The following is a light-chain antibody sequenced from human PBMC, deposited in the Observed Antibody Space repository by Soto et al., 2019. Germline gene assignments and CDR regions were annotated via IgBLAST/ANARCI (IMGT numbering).Light chain of an antibody. CDR1: QSISSY. V-gene: IGKV3-11*01. CDR3: QQRSSWPQLS. J-gene: IGKJ4*01. CDR2: DAS. Sequence: TLSLSPGESATLSCRASQSISSYLAWYQQKPGQAPRLLIYDASNRATGIPARFSGSGSGTDFTLTISSLEPEDFAVYFCQQRSSWPQLSFGGGTKVEIK.